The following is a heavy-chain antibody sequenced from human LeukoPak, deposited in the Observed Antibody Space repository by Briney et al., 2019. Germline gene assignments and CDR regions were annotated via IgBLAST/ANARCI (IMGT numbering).Heavy chain of an antibody. V-gene: IGHV3-23*01. Sequence: GSPRLSCAASGFTFNKYAMNWVRQPPGKGLEWVSSIAGTGGSTYYADSVKGRFTLSRDNSENTLYLQLNSLRAEDSGIYYCAKAFRIVGIGNPDDAFDVWGQGTVVTVS. J-gene: IGHJ3*01. D-gene: IGHD1-26*01. CDR2: IAGTGGST. CDR1: GFTFNKYA. CDR3: AKAFRIVGIGNPDDAFDV.